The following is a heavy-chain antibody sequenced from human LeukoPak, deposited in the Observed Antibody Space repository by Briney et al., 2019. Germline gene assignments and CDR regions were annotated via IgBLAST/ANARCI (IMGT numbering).Heavy chain of an antibody. CDR3: ARHGIAVAGDYYYYYMDV. D-gene: IGHD6-19*01. V-gene: IGHV4-39*01. J-gene: IGHJ6*03. CDR2: IYYSGST. Sequence: PSETLSLTCTVSGGSISSSSYYWGWIRQPPGKGLEWIGNIYYSGSTYYNPSLKSRVTISVDTSKNQFSLKLSSVTAADTAVYYCARHGIAVAGDYYYYYMDVWGKGTTVTVSS. CDR1: GGSISSSSYY.